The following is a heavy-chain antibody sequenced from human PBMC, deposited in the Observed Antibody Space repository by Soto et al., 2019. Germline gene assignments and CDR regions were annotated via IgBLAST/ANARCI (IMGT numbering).Heavy chain of an antibody. CDR2: IKSKTDGGTT. V-gene: IGHV3-15*01. J-gene: IGHJ4*02. CDR1: GFTFSNAW. D-gene: IGHD3-22*01. CDR3: TTEHYYDSSGYYYEFDY. Sequence: GGSLRLSCAASGFTFSNAWMSWVRQAPGKGLEWVGRIKSKTDGGTTDYAAPVKGRFTISRDDSKNTLYLQMNSLKAEDTAVYYCTTEHYYDSSGYYYEFDYWGQGTLVTVSS.